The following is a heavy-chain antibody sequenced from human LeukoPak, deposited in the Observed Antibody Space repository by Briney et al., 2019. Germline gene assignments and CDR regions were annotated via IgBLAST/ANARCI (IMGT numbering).Heavy chain of an antibody. Sequence: SETLSLTCAVYGGSFSGYYWSWIRQPPGKELEWIGEINHSGSTNYNPSLKSRVTISVDTSKNQFSLKLSSVTAADTAVYYCARGRYYGSGSYYKDPGGYYYGMDVWGKGTTVTVSS. D-gene: IGHD3-10*01. CDR1: GGSFSGYY. CDR3: ARGRYYGSGSYYKDPGGYYYGMDV. CDR2: INHSGST. J-gene: IGHJ6*04. V-gene: IGHV4-34*01.